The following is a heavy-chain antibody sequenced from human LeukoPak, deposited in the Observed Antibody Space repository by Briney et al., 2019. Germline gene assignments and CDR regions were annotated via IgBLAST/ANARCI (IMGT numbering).Heavy chain of an antibody. CDR2: INGSGDST. CDR1: GFTFSSYA. D-gene: IGHD6-19*01. CDR3: AKDVRAVVGNGPFDY. J-gene: IGHJ4*02. Sequence: GGSLRLSCAASGFTFSSYAMSWVRQAPGKGLEWVSGINGSGDSTYYADSVNGRFTISRDNSKNTLDLQMNSLRAEDTAVYYCAKDVRAVVGNGPFDYWGQGTLVTVSS. V-gene: IGHV3-23*01.